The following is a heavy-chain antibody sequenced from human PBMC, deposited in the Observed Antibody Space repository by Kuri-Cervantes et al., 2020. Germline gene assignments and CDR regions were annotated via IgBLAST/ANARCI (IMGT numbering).Heavy chain of an antibody. CDR3: ARGGIVGATDSGAPLHYYYYGMDV. Sequence: SETLSLTCTVSGGSISSSSYYWGWIRQPPGKGLEWIGSIYYSGSTYYNPSLKSRVTISVDTSKNQFSLKLSSVTAADTAVYYCARGGIVGATDSGAPLHYYYYGMDVWGQGTTVTVSS. D-gene: IGHD1-26*01. J-gene: IGHJ6*02. V-gene: IGHV4-39*07. CDR1: GGSISSSSYY. CDR2: IYYSGST.